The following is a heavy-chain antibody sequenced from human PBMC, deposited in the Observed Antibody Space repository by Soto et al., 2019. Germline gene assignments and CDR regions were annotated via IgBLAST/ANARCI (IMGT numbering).Heavy chain of an antibody. CDR3: ARGNPFNYAGFDV. CDR1: GYTFSDFD. CDR2: MNAKSGDT. D-gene: IGHD3-16*01. Sequence: QAHLEQSGAEVKRPGASVKVSCKASGYTFSDFDINWLRQASGQGPEWMGWMNAKSGDTFFAQRSQGKFNMTWHTSLSTAYMEVGSLTSDDTAIYYCARGNPFNYAGFDVWGQGTTVAVSS. V-gene: IGHV1-8*01. J-gene: IGHJ6*02.